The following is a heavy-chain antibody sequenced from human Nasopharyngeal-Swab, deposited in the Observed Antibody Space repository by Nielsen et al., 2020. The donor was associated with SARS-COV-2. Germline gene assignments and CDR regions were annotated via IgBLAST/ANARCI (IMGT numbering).Heavy chain of an antibody. V-gene: IGHV4-39*07. D-gene: IGHD2-21*02. Sequence: ESLKISCTVSGGSISSSSYYWSWIRQPPGKGLEWIGEINHSGSTNYNPSLKSRVTISVDTSKNQFSLKLSSVTAADTAVYYCASYCGGDCYAFDYWGQGALVTVSS. CDR3: ASYCGGDCYAFDY. J-gene: IGHJ4*02. CDR2: INHSGST. CDR1: GGSISSSSYY.